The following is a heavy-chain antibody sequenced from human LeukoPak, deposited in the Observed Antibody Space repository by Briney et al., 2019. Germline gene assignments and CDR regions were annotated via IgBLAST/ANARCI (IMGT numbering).Heavy chain of an antibody. CDR2: IIPIFGTA. V-gene: IGHV1-69*01. CDR3: ARDRESLEGFDP. Sequence: GASVTVSCRASGGPFSSYAISWVRQAPGQGLEWMGGIIPIFGTANYAQKFQGRVTITADESTSTAYMELSSLRSEDTAVYYCARDRESLEGFDPWGQGTLVTVSS. J-gene: IGHJ5*02. D-gene: IGHD3-10*01. CDR1: GGPFSSYA.